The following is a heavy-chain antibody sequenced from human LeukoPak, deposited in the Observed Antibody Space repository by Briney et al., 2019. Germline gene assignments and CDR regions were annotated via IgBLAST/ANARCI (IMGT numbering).Heavy chain of an antibody. V-gene: IGHV4-34*01. CDR2: INHSGST. J-gene: IGHJ4*02. CDR1: GGSFSGYY. CDR3: ARGYGSGNYYPKDY. Sequence: SETLSLTCAVYGGSFSGYYWSWIRQPPGKGLEWIGEINHSGSTNYNPSLKSRVTISVDTSKNQWSLELTSVTAADTAVYYCARGYGSGNYYPKDYWGQGTLVTVSS. D-gene: IGHD3-10*01.